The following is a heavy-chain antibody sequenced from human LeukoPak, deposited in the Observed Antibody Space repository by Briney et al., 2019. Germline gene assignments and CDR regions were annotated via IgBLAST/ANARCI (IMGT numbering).Heavy chain of an antibody. CDR2: ISSSSSYI. V-gene: IGHV3-21*04. CDR3: ARDNSVRDEAWWFNP. Sequence: GGSLRLFCAASGFTFSSYSMNWVRQAPGKGLEWVSSISSSSSYIYYADSVKGRFTISRDNAKNSLYLQMNSLRAEDTAVYYCARDNSVRDEAWWFNPWGQGTLVTVSS. CDR1: GFTFSSYS. D-gene: IGHD5-24*01. J-gene: IGHJ5*02.